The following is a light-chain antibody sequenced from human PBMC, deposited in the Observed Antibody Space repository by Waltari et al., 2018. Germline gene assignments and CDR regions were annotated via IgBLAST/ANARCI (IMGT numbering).Light chain of an antibody. Sequence: EIVLTQSPATLSLSPGEAATLSCRASQSVSSSLAWIQQRPGQAPRLLIDDASITATGMPVRFSGSGSETDFTLTSRGLEPEDFAVCYCQQRAFWPPTFGRGTKLE. J-gene: IGKJ2*01. CDR2: DAS. CDR3: QQRAFWPPT. V-gene: IGKV3-11*01. CDR1: QSVSSS.